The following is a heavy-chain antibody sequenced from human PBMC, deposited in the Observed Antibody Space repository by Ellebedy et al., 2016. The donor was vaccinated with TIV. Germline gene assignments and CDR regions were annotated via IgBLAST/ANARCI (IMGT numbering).Heavy chain of an antibody. CDR3: ARLIVVPTLTFDY. CDR2: INHSGST. Sequence: SETLSLXXAVYGGSFSGYYWSWIRQPPGKGLEWIGEINHSGSTNYNPSLKSRVTISVDTSKNQFSLKLSSVTAADTAVYYCARLIVVPTLTFDYWGQGTLVTVSS. D-gene: IGHD2-2*01. J-gene: IGHJ4*02. V-gene: IGHV4-34*01. CDR1: GGSFSGYY.